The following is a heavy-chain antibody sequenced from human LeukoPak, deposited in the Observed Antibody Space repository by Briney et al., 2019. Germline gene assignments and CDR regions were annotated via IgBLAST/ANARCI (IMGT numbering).Heavy chain of an antibody. V-gene: IGHV3-9*01. D-gene: IGHD3-10*01. CDR3: AKGYYGTGKGLDY. J-gene: IGHJ4*02. CDR2: ISWNSGSI. CDR1: GFTFDDYA. Sequence: PGGSLRLSCAASGFTFDDYAMHWVRQAPGKGLEWVSGISWNSGSIGYADSVKGRFTISRDNAKNSLYLQMNSLRAGDTALYYCAKGYYGTGKGLDYWGQGTLVTVSS.